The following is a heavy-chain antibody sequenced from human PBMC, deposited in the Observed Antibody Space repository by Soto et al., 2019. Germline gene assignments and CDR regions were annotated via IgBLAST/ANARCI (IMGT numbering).Heavy chain of an antibody. V-gene: IGHV3-23*01. CDR1: GFTFSSYA. J-gene: IGHJ6*02. CDR3: AKGGDVAVVVAAYYYYYGMDV. Sequence: GGSLRLSCAASGFTFSSYAMSWVRQAPGKGLEWVSAISGSGGSTYYADSVKGRFTISRDNSKNTLYLQMNSLRAEDTAVYYCAKGGDVAVVVAAYYYYYGMDVWGQGTTVTVSS. CDR2: ISGSGGST. D-gene: IGHD2-15*01.